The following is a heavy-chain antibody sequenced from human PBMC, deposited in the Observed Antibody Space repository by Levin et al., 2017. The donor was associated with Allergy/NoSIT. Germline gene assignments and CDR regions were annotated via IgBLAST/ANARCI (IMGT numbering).Heavy chain of an antibody. Sequence: GGSLRLSCTASGFTFGDYAMSWFRQAPGKGLEWVGFIRSKAYGGTTEYAASVKGRFTISRDDSKSIAYLQMNSLKTEDTAVYYSTRDPQLLYGPPCTSFDYWGQGTLVTVSS. CDR1: GFTFGDYA. V-gene: IGHV3-49*03. CDR3: TRDPQLLYGPPCTSFDY. J-gene: IGHJ4*02. D-gene: IGHD2-2*02. CDR2: IRSKAYGGTT.